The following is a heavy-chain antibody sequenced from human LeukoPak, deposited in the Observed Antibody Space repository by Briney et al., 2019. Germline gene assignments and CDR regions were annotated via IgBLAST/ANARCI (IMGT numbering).Heavy chain of an antibody. CDR3: ARRRYISGQIDY. D-gene: IGHD6-19*01. Sequence: SETLSLTCTVSGGSIRSYYWSWIRQPPGKGLEWIGCFFFGGSTDYNPSLQSRVTISVDTSKNQLSLRVSPVTASDTAVYYCARRRYISGQIDYWGQGTLVTVSS. V-gene: IGHV4-59*08. CDR2: FFFGGST. J-gene: IGHJ4*02. CDR1: GGSIRSYY.